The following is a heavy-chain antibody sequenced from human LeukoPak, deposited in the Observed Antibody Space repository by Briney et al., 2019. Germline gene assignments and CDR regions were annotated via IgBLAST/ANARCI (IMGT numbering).Heavy chain of an antibody. D-gene: IGHD1-26*01. CDR2: IIPIFGTA. V-gene: IGHV1-69*13. CDR1: GGTFSSYA. CDR3: ARRLEWERIRDAAFDI. Sequence: ASVKVSCKASGGTFSSYAISWVRQAPGQGLEWMGGIIPIFGTANYAQKFQGRVTITADESTSTAYMELSSLRSEDTAVYYCARRLEWERIRDAAFDIWGQGTMVTVSS. J-gene: IGHJ3*02.